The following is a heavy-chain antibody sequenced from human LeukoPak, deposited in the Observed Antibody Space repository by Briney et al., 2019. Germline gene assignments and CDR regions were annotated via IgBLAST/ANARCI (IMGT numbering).Heavy chain of an antibody. CDR3: ARVKGSGWDFGY. CDR2: MSSSGSYT. V-gene: IGHV3-11*06. CDR1: GFTFSDYF. J-gene: IGHJ4*02. D-gene: IGHD6-19*01. Sequence: GGSLRLSCAASGFTFSDYFMNWIRQAPGKGLEWVSYMSSSGSYTNYADSVKGRFTISRDTAKKSLSLQMNSLRAEDTPVYYCARVKGSGWDFGYWGQGTLVTVSS.